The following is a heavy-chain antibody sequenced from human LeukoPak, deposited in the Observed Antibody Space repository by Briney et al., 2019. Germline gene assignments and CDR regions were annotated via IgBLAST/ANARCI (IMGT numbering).Heavy chain of an antibody. Sequence: GGSLRLSCAASGFTFSSYGMHWVRQAPGKGLEWVAVIWYDGSNKYYADSVKGRFTISRDNSKNTLYLQINSLRDEDTALYYCAGGGDSGWAIDNWGQGTLVTVSS. V-gene: IGHV3-33*01. CDR1: GFTFSSYG. CDR3: AGGGDSGWAIDN. D-gene: IGHD6-19*01. J-gene: IGHJ4*02. CDR2: IWYDGSNK.